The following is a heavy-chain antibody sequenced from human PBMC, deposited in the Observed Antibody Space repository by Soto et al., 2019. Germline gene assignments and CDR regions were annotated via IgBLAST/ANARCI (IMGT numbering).Heavy chain of an antibody. CDR1: GFTFTRYA. CDR3: AKVGDSIYVWDYFDS. Sequence: VGSLRLSCAASGFTFTRYAMNWVRQAPGKGLEWVSVTTGSDGTTYYADSVKGRFTISRDISKNTLYLQMNSVRAEDTAVYYCAKVGDSIYVWDYFDSWGQGTLVTVSS. CDR2: TTGSDGTT. J-gene: IGHJ4*02. D-gene: IGHD3-16*01. V-gene: IGHV3-23*01.